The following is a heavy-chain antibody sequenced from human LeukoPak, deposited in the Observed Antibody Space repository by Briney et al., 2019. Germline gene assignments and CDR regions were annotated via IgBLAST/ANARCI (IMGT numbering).Heavy chain of an antibody. CDR3: AIQAFDY. V-gene: IGHV1-46*01. CDR1: GYTFTTYY. Sequence: ASVKVSCKASGYTFTTYYMHWVRQAPGQGLEWMGIINPSGGDTSHTQKFQGRLTMTWDTPTSTVYMELSSLISEDTAVYYCAIQAFDYWGEGTLVTVSS. J-gene: IGHJ4*02. CDR2: INPSGGDT.